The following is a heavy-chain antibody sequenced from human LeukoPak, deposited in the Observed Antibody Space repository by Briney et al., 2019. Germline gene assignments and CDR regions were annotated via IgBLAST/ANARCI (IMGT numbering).Heavy chain of an antibody. V-gene: IGHV4-59*01. J-gene: IGHJ6*02. Sequence: SETLSLTCTVYGGSFSDYYWNWIRQPPGKGLEWIGYIYYSGSTNYNPSLKSRVTISVDTSKNQFSLKLSSVTAADTAVYYCARVRAYSSSWYSRDYGMDVWGQGTTVTVSS. CDR1: GGSFSDYY. CDR2: IYYSGST. D-gene: IGHD6-13*01. CDR3: ARVRAYSSSWYSRDYGMDV.